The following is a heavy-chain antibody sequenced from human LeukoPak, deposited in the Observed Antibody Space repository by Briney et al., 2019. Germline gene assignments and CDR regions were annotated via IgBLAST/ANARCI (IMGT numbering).Heavy chain of an antibody. CDR2: MNEDGSEK. CDR1: GFSFSNYW. Sequence: GGSLRLSCAASGFSFSNYWMSWVRQAPGKGLEWVANMNEDGSEKNYVDSVKGRFTISRDNAQDSLYLQMNSLRAEDTAVYYCARDRGYSNFDYWGQGTLLTVSS. J-gene: IGHJ4*02. CDR3: ARDRGYSNFDY. D-gene: IGHD4-11*01. V-gene: IGHV3-7*01.